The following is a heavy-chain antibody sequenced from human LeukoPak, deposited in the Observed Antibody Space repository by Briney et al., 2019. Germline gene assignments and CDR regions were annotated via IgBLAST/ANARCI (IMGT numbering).Heavy chain of an antibody. CDR2: INHSGST. V-gene: IGHV4-34*01. D-gene: IGHD3-22*01. Sequence: SETLSLTCAVYGGSFSGYYWSWIRQPPGKGLEWIGEINHSGSTNYNPSLKSRVTISVDTSKNQFSLQLSSMTAADTALYYCARGWQGYYDSSGYCLLDYWGQGTLVTVSS. CDR3: ARGWQGYYDSSGYCLLDY. J-gene: IGHJ4*02. CDR1: GGSFSGYY.